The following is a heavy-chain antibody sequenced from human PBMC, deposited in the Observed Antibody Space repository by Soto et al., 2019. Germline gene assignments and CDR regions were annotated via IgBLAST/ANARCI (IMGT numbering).Heavy chain of an antibody. CDR1: GFTFEDYA. J-gene: IGHJ6*03. Sequence: DVQLVESGGGLVQPGGSLRLSCAASGFTFEDYAMHWVRQTPGKGLVWVSGITWNGVAMGYAASVQGRFTISRDDAKSSLFLQMNSLRPEDTALYYCAKSFVAIRHLYQDMDVWGKGTTVTVSS. V-gene: IGHV3-9*01. CDR3: AKSFVAIRHLYQDMDV. D-gene: IGHD2-2*01. CDR2: ITWNGVAM.